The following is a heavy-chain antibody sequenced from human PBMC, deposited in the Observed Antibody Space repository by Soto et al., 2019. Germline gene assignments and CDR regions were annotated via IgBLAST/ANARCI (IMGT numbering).Heavy chain of an antibody. CDR2: ISYDGSNK. CDR3: AKDRQRGYSGYHNWFDP. V-gene: IGHV3-30*18. D-gene: IGHD5-12*01. CDR1: GFTFSSYG. Sequence: QVQLVESGGGVVQPGRSLRLSCAASGFTFSSYGMHWVRQAPGKGLEWVAVISYDGSNKYYADSVKGRFTISRDNSKNTLYLQMNSLRAEDTAVYYCAKDRQRGYSGYHNWFDPWGQGTLVTVSS. J-gene: IGHJ5*02.